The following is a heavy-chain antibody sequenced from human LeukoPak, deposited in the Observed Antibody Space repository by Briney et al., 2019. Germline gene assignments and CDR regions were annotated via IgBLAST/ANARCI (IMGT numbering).Heavy chain of an antibody. Sequence: PSETLSLTCAVSGGSISTSNWWTWVRQPPGKGLEWIGEIYHSGSTNYNPSLKSRVTTSVDKSKNQFSLKLNSVTAADTAVYYCVRGPTVDYWGQGTLVTVSS. CDR3: VRGPTVDY. CDR1: GGSISTSNW. J-gene: IGHJ4*02. D-gene: IGHD4-17*01. V-gene: IGHV4-4*02. CDR2: IYHSGST.